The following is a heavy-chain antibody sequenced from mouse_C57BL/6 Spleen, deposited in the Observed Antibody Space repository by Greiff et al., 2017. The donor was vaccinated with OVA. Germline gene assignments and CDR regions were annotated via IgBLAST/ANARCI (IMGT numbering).Heavy chain of an antibody. Sequence: EVKLQESGPELVKPGASVKMSCKASGYTFTDYNMHWVKQSHGKSLEWIGYINPNNGGTSYNQKFKGKATLTVNKSSSTAYMELRSLTTEDSAVEDCARSDYDYDGFDYWGQGTTLTVSS. D-gene: IGHD2-4*01. CDR1: GYTFTDYN. CDR3: ARSDYDYDGFDY. J-gene: IGHJ2*01. V-gene: IGHV1-22*01. CDR2: INPNNGGT.